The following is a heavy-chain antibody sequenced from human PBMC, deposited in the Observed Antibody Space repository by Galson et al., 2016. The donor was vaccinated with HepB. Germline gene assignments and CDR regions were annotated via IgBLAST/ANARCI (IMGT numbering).Heavy chain of an antibody. D-gene: IGHD2-15*01. Sequence: SLRLSCAASGFTFSSYSMNWVRQAPGKGLEWVAVISYDGSNKYYADSVKGRFTISRDNSKNTLYLQMNSLRAEDTAVYYCARDLPLLGWGQGTLVTVSS. CDR2: ISYDGSNK. J-gene: IGHJ4*02. CDR3: ARDLPLLG. CDR1: GFTFSSYS. V-gene: IGHV3-30*03.